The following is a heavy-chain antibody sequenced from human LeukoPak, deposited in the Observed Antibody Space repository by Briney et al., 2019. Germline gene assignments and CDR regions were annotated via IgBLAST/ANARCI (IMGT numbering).Heavy chain of an antibody. J-gene: IGHJ4*02. CDR1: GGSFSGYY. V-gene: IGHV4-34*12. Sequence: SETLSLTCAVYGGSFSGYYWSWIRQPPGKGLEWIGEIIHSGSTNYNPSLKSRVTISVDTSKNQFSLKLSSVTAADTAVYYCARESLAAAGIDYWGQGTLVTVSS. CDR2: IIHSGST. D-gene: IGHD6-13*01. CDR3: ARESLAAAGIDY.